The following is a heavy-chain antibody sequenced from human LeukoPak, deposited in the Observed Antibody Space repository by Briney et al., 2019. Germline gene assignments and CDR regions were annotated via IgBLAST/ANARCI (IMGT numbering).Heavy chain of an antibody. CDR1: GYTFTSYG. CDR3: ARDRFGTTIFGVVFPDYMDV. D-gene: IGHD3-3*01. J-gene: IGHJ6*03. CDR2: ISAYNGNT. Sequence: GASVKVSCKASGYTFTSYGISWVRQAPGQGLEWMGWISAYNGNTNYAQKLQGRVTMTTDTSTSTAYMELRSLRSDDTAVYYCARDRFGTTIFGVVFPDYMDVWGKGTTVTVSS. V-gene: IGHV1-18*01.